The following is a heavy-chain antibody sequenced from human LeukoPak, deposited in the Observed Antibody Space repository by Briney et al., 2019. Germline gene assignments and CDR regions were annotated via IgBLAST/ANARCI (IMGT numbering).Heavy chain of an antibody. Sequence: SVKVSCKASGGTFSSYAISWVRQASGQGLEWMGGIIPIFGTANYAQKFQGRVTITADESTSTAYMELSSLRSEDTAVYYCARMGCSSTSCYYAFDIWGQGTMVTVSS. CDR2: IIPIFGTA. D-gene: IGHD2-2*01. V-gene: IGHV1-69*13. CDR3: ARMGCSSTSCYYAFDI. CDR1: GGTFSSYA. J-gene: IGHJ3*02.